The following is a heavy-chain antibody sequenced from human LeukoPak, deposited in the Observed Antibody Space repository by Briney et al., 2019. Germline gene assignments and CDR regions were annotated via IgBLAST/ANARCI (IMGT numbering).Heavy chain of an antibody. V-gene: IGHV3-23*01. CDR3: AKDLYNSGLWYFDY. Sequence: GGSLRLSCAVSGFTLSSYGMSWVRQAPGKGLEWISGIFGSGGSTKYADSVKGRFTISRDTSKNTLYLQMNSLRVEDTAVYYCAKDLYNSGLWYFDYWGQGTLATVSA. J-gene: IGHJ4*02. CDR2: IFGSGGST. D-gene: IGHD6-19*01. CDR1: GFTLSSYG.